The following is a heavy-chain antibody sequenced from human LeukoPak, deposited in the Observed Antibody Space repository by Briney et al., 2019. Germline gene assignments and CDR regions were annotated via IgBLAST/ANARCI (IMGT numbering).Heavy chain of an antibody. V-gene: IGHV3-7*01. J-gene: IGHJ3*02. CDR1: GFTFSSYW. CDR3: ARDRSSWYGHVFDI. D-gene: IGHD6-13*01. CDR2: IKQDGSEK. Sequence: PGGSLRLSCAASGFTFSSYWMSWVRQAPGKGLEWVANIKQDGSEKYYVDSVKGRFTISRDNAKNSLYLQMNSLRAEDTAVYYCARDRSSWYGHVFDIWGQGTMVTVSS.